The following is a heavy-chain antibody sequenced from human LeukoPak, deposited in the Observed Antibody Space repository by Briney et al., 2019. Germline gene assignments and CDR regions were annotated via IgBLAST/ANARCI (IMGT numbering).Heavy chain of an antibody. D-gene: IGHD6-19*01. Sequence: PSETLSLTCTVSGGSISSYYWSWIRQPPGKGLEWVGYIYYSGSTNYNPSLKSRVTISVDTSKNQFSLKLSSVTAADTAVYYCARGTVASTQPSDYWGQGTLVTVSS. J-gene: IGHJ4*02. V-gene: IGHV4-59*01. CDR3: ARGTVASTQPSDY. CDR1: GGSISSYY. CDR2: IYYSGST.